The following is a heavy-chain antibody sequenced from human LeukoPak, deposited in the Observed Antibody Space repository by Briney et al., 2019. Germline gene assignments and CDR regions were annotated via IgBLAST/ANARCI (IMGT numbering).Heavy chain of an antibody. J-gene: IGHJ6*02. D-gene: IGHD3-10*01. V-gene: IGHV3-21*01. CDR2: ISSSSSYI. CDR1: GFTFSSYS. Sequence: PGGSLRLSCAASGFTFSSYSMNWVRQAPGKGLEWVSSISSSSSYIYYADSVKGRFTISRDNAKNSLYLQMNSLRAEDTAVYYCARRGFGELSVLPYYYGMDVWGQGTTVTVSS. CDR3: ARRGFGELSVLPYYYGMDV.